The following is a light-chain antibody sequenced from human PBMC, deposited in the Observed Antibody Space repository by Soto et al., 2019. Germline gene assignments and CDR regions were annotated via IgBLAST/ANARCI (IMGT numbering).Light chain of an antibody. Sequence: EIVLTQSPGTLSLSPGERATLSCRASQSVSSYDLAWLQQKPGHSPRLLISDASYRATGVPARFSGSGSGTDFTLTISSLEPEDFAVYYCQQYNNLRTFGQGTKVDIK. CDR3: QQYNNLRT. J-gene: IGKJ1*01. V-gene: IGKV3-20*01. CDR2: DAS. CDR1: QSVSSYD.